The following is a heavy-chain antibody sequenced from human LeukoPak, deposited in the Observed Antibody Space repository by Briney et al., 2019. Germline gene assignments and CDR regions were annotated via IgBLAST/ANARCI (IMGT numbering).Heavy chain of an antibody. CDR3: VKDFFRVVRGVMIL. CDR2: ISSNGGST. Sequence: GGSLRLSCAASGFTFSSYGMHWVRQAPGKGLEYVSAISSNGGSTYHADSVKGRFTISRDNSKNTLYLQMSSLRAEDTAVYYCVKDFFRVVRGVMILWGQGTLVTVSS. CDR1: GFTFSSYG. D-gene: IGHD3-10*01. J-gene: IGHJ4*02. V-gene: IGHV3-64D*06.